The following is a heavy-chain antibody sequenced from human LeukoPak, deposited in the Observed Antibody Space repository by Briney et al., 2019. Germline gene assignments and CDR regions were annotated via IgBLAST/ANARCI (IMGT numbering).Heavy chain of an antibody. CDR3: ARRRDGYFDY. Sequence: GGSLRLSCAASGFTFSSYGMSWARQAPGKGLEWVSGFSGSGAGTYYADSVKGRFTISRDNSKNTLYLQMNSLRAEDTAVYYCARRRDGYFDYWGQGTLVTVSS. CDR2: FSGSGAGT. J-gene: IGHJ4*02. D-gene: IGHD4-17*01. CDR1: GFTFSSYG. V-gene: IGHV3-23*01.